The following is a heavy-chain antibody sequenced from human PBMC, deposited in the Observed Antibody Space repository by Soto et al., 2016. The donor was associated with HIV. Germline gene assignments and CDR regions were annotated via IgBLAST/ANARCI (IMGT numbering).Heavy chain of an antibody. CDR3: ARVRRNGLYYFDY. CDR2: ISSSTTYR. CDR1: GFIFSDYY. J-gene: IGHJ4*02. Sequence: QVQLVESGGDFVKPGGSLRLSCSASGFIFSDYYMSWIRQAPGKGLEWVSYISSSTTYRNSADSVKGRFTVSRDNTKNSLYLQMNNLTAEDTAVYYCARVRRNGLYYFDYWGQGTLVTV. D-gene: IGHD3-10*01. V-gene: IGHV3-11*05.